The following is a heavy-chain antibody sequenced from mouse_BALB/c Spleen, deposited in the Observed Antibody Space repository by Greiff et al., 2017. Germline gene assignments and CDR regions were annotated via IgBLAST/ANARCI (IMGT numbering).Heavy chain of an antibody. J-gene: IGHJ2*01. D-gene: IGHD1-2*01. CDR1: GFNIKDYY. Sequence: VQLQQSGAELVRPGALVKLSCKASGFNIKDYYMYWVKQRPGQGLEWIGGINPSNGGTNFNEKFKSKATLTVDKSSSTAYMQLSSLTSEDSAVYYCTRETITTAFDYWGQGTTLTVSS. V-gene: IGHV1S81*02. CDR3: TRETITTAFDY. CDR2: INPSNGGT.